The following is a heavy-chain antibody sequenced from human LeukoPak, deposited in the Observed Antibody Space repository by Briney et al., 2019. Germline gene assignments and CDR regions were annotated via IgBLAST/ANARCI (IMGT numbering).Heavy chain of an antibody. CDR2: IKQDGSDK. CDR1: RFTFGNYW. J-gene: IGHJ5*02. CDR3: ARRVSSGRINWFDP. V-gene: IGHV3-7*01. Sequence: GSLRLSCAASRFTFGNYWMSWVRQAPGKGLEWVANIKQDGSDKYYVDSVKGRFTISRDNAKNSLYLQMNSLRAEDTAVYYCARRVSSGRINWFDPWGQGTLVTVSS. D-gene: IGHD3-22*01.